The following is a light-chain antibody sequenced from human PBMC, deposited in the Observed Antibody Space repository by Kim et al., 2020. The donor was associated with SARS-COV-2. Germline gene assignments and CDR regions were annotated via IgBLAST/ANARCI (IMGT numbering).Light chain of an antibody. J-gene: IGKJ1*01. V-gene: IGKV2-29*03. Sequence: RPGQSPQLLIHEVSRRFSGVPDRFSGTGSGTEFSLTISRVEAEDVGVFYCMQGIHLPWTFGQGPKLEI. CDR2: EVS. CDR3: MQGIHLPWT.